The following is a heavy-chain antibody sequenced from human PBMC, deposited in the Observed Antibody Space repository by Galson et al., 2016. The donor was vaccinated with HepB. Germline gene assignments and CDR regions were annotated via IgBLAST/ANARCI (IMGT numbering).Heavy chain of an antibody. J-gene: IGHJ6*02. V-gene: IGHV1-3*01. CDR1: GYSFTRYS. CDR3: ARVYGGYEKDYYAMGV. D-gene: IGHD5-12*01. Sequence: SVKVSCKASGYSFTRYSVYWVRQAPGQSLEWMGWIDAANGNTKYSQRFQGRVTFTRDTSASVVYLELSSLKSDDTAVYYCARVYGGYEKDYYAMGVWGQGTTVTVSS. CDR2: IDAANGNT.